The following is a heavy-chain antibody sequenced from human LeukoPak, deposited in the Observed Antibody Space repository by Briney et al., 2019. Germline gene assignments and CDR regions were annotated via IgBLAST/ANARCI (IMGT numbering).Heavy chain of an antibody. Sequence: GRSLRLSCAASGFTFSTYPMHWVRQAPGKGLEWVAFIRYDGSNKYYADSVKGRFTISRDNSKNTLYLQMNSLRAEDTAVYYCAKDLSKGLLYRRGMYYFDYWGQGTLVTVSS. CDR2: IRYDGSNK. V-gene: IGHV3-30*02. CDR1: GFTFSTYP. CDR3: AKDLSKGLLYRRGMYYFDY. J-gene: IGHJ4*02. D-gene: IGHD3-10*01.